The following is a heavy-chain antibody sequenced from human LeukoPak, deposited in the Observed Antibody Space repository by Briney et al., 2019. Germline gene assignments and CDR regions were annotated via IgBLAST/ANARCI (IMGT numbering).Heavy chain of an antibody. Sequence: SETLSLTCTVSGGSISSYYWSWIRQPPGKGLEWIGYIYYSGSTNYNPPLKSRVTISVDTSKNQFSLKLSSVTAADTAVYYCAKGGTYGGGADYWGQGTLVTVSS. CDR2: IYYSGST. D-gene: IGHD1-26*01. CDR3: AKGGTYGGGADY. J-gene: IGHJ4*02. V-gene: IGHV4-59*01. CDR1: GGSISSYY.